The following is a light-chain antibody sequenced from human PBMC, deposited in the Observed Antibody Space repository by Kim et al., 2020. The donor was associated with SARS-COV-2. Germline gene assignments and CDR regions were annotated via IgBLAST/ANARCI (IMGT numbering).Light chain of an antibody. CDR3: SSYTSSSTWV. Sequence: GQSLTISCTGTSSDVGGYNYISWYQQHRGKAPKLMIYDVSNRPSGVSNRFSGSKSGNTASLTISGLQAEDEADYYCSSYTSSSTWVFGGGTQLTVL. J-gene: IGLJ3*02. CDR2: DVS. V-gene: IGLV2-14*03. CDR1: SSDVGGYNY.